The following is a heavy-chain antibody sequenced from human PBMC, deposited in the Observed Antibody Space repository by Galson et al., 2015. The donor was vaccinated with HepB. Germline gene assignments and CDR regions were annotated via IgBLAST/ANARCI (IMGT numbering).Heavy chain of an antibody. J-gene: IGHJ2*01. CDR3: SRLVVTAT. Sequence: SLRLSCAASGFTFSGSAMHWVRRASGKGLEWVGRIRSKANNYATAYAASVKGRFTISRDDSKNTTYLQMNSLKTEDTAVYYCSRLVVTATWGRGTLVTVSS. D-gene: IGHD2-21*02. CDR2: IRSKANNYAT. CDR1: GFTFSGSA. V-gene: IGHV3-73*01.